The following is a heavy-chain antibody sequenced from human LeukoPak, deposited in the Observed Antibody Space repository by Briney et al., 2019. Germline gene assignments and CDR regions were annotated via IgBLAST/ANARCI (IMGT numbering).Heavy chain of an antibody. V-gene: IGHV3-66*01. CDR1: GFTVSSNY. CDR2: IYSDGST. D-gene: IGHD6-19*01. CDR3: ARGSSGCSRPYY. J-gene: IGHJ4*02. Sequence: GGSLRLSCAASGFTVSSNYMSWVRQAPGKGLEWVSVIYSDGSTYYADSVKGRFTISRDNSKNTLHLQMNSLRAEDTAVYYCARGSSGCSRPYYWGQGTLVTVSS.